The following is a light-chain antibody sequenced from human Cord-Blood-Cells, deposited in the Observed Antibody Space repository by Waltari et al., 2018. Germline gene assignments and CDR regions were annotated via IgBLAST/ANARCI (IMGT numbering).Light chain of an antibody. Sequence: QSALTQPASVSGSPGQSITISCTGTSSDVGGYNHFSWYQQHPGKAPKLMIYEVSNRPSGVSNRFSGSKSGNTASLTISGLQAEDEADYYCSSYTSSSTVVFGGGTKLTVL. CDR3: SSYTSSSTVV. J-gene: IGLJ2*01. CDR1: SSDVGGYNH. V-gene: IGLV2-14*01. CDR2: EVS.